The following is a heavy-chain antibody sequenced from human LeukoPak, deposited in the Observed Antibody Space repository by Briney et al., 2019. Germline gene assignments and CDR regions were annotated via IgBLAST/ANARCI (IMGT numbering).Heavy chain of an antibody. CDR3: ARASAVAGTRDH. Sequence: GGSLRLSCTASGFSFSSYWMSWVRQAPGKGLEWVANIKQDGSDKYYVDSVKGRFTISRDNAKNSLYLQMNSLRADDSALYYCARASAVAGTRDHWGQGTLVTVSS. CDR2: IKQDGSDK. V-gene: IGHV3-7*01. CDR1: GFSFSSYW. D-gene: IGHD6-19*01. J-gene: IGHJ4*02.